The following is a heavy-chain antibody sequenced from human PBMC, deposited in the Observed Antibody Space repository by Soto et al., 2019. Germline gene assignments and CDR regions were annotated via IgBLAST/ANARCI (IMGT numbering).Heavy chain of an antibody. V-gene: IGHV3-30*03. CDR2: ISHDGSNR. J-gene: IGHJ4*02. Sequence: QVQLVESGGGVVQPGRSLRLSCAASGFTFSSYGMHWVRQAPGKGLERISLISHDGSNRYYADSVKGRFTISRDNSNNTLFLQLNSLRPEDTAMYYCFGNLFWRGYWGQGALVTVSS. D-gene: IGHD3-16*01. CDR3: FGNLFWRGY. CDR1: GFTFSSYG.